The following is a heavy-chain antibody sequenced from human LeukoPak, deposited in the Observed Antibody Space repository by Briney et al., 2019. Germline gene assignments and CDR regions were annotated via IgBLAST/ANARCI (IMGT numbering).Heavy chain of an antibody. CDR3: ARLSGPSGMDV. D-gene: IGHD3-10*01. Sequence: SETLSLTCTVSGVSISSSHSYWGWIRQPPGKGLGWIASIYYRGSTSYNPSLKSRVTISVDTSKNQFSLKLSSVTAADTAMYYCARLSGPSGMDVWGQGTTVTVSS. V-gene: IGHV4-39*01. CDR2: IYYRGST. J-gene: IGHJ6*02. CDR1: GVSISSSHSY.